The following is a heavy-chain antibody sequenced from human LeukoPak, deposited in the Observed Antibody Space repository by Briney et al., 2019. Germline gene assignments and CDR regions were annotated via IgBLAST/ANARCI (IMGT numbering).Heavy chain of an antibody. CDR1: GGSISSSSYY. J-gene: IGHJ6*02. Sequence: SETLSLTCTVSGGSISSSSYYWGWIRQPPGKGLEWIGSIYYSGSTYYNPSLKSRVTISVDTSKNQFSLKLSSVTAADTAVYYCARDLWPALRLGYYYGMDVWGQGTTVTVSS. CDR3: ARDLWPALRLGYYYGMDV. V-gene: IGHV4-39*02. D-gene: IGHD3-16*01. CDR2: IYYSGST.